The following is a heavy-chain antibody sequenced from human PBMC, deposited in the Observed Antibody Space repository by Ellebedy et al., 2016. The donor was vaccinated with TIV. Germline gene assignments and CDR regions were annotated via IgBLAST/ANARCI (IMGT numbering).Heavy chain of an antibody. V-gene: IGHV4-34*01. CDR1: GGSFSGYH. J-gene: IGHJ6*02. CDR3: ARVKGLGYCTSNNCFYYGMDV. CDR2: VTHGGIT. Sequence: SETLSLXXAVSGGSFSGYHWSWIRKPQGKGLEWIGEVTHGGITKYNPSLKSRVTISVDTSKNQFSLKLSSGTAADTAVYYCARVKGLGYCTSNNCFYYGMDVWGQGTTVTVSS. D-gene: IGHD2-2*01.